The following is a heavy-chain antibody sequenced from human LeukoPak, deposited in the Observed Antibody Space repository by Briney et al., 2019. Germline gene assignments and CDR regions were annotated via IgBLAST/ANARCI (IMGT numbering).Heavy chain of an antibody. D-gene: IGHD2-15*01. CDR3: ARVVNLSFDY. CDR1: GYSFTTYW. CDR2: IYPGDSDT. V-gene: IGHV5-51*01. Sequence: GESLKISCKDSGYSFTTYWIAWVRQVPGRALEWMGIIYPGDSDTRYSPSFQGQVTFSADKSINTAYLQWSSLKASDTAIFYCARVVNLSFDYWGQGTLVTASS. J-gene: IGHJ4*02.